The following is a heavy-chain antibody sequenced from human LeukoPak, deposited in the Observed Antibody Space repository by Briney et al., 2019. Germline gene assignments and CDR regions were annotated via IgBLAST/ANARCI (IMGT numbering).Heavy chain of an antibody. D-gene: IGHD2-15*01. J-gene: IGHJ5*02. CDR1: GGSFRGHY. CDR2: INHSGST. Sequence: SETLSLTCAVSGGSFRGHYWSWIRQPPGKGLEWIGEINHSGSTNYNPSLKSRVTISVDTSKNQFSLKLSSVTAADTAVYYCARGSRRAATGRAWFDPWGQGTLVTVSS. V-gene: IGHV4-34*01. CDR3: ARGSRRAATGRAWFDP.